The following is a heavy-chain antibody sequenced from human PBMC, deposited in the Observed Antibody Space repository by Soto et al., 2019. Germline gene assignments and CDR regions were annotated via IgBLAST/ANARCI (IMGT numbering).Heavy chain of an antibody. CDR1: GFTFSSYA. J-gene: IGHJ4*02. V-gene: IGHV3-23*01. D-gene: IGHD3-10*01. CDR2: ISSSGGST. CDR3: ANQRGGSGSYFVY. Sequence: EVQLLESGGGLVQPGGSLRLSCAASGFTFSSYAMSWVRRAPGKGLEWVSAISSSGGSTYFADSVKGRFTISRDNSSNTLYLQMDSLTAEDTAVYYCANQRGGSGSYFVYWGQGALVTVSS.